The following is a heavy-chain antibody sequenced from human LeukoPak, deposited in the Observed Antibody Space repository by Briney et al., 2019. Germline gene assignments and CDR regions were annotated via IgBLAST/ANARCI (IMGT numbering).Heavy chain of an antibody. CDR2: ISYDGSNK. D-gene: IGHD4-17*01. J-gene: IGHJ4*02. CDR3: AKDSDTVTPYFDY. V-gene: IGHV3-30*18. CDR1: GFTFSSYG. Sequence: PGRSLRLSCAASGFTFSSYGMHWVRQAPGKGLEWVAVISYDGSNKYYADSVKGRFTISRDNSKNTLYLQMNSLGAEDTAVYYCAKDSDTVTPYFDYWGQGTLVTVSS.